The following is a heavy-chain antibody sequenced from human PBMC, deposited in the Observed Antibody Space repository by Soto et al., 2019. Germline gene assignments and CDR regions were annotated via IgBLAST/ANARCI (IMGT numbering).Heavy chain of an antibody. V-gene: IGHV3-21*04. CDR1: GLNFEKCS. Sequence: GGPLRLSCAASGLNFEKCSMNWVRQPPGKGPEWLASISPASTYIRYADSVKGRFTISRDNARNSLSLQMMSLRADDTAMYYCAADTGDIEVVPATTWGQGTLVTVSS. D-gene: IGHD2-15*01. CDR2: ISPASTYI. J-gene: IGHJ4*02. CDR3: AADTGDIEVVPATT.